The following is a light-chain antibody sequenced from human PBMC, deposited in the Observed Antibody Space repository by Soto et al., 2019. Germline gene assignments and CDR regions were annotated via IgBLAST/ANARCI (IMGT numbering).Light chain of an antibody. CDR1: QTVRRD. CDR3: QQTFSTPIT. CDR2: AAP. Sequence: DTQMTQSPSSLSASVGDRVTVTCRASQTVRRDLNRYQQTPGKAPPLLIYAAPTLESAVPPRFSGAGSETEFTLTLNGLQPDHFATHYCQQTFSTPITFGQGPRLE. V-gene: IGKV1-39*01. J-gene: IGKJ5*01.